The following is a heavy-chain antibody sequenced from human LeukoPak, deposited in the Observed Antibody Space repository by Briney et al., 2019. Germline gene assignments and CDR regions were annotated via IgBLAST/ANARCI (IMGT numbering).Heavy chain of an antibody. D-gene: IGHD3-22*01. Sequence: GGSLRLSCAASGFTFSSYAMHWVRQAPGKGLVWVAVISYDGSNKYYADSVKGRFTISRDNSKNTLYLQMNSLRAEDTAVYYCARVRMIADLDYFDYWGQGTLVTVSS. CDR3: ARVRMIADLDYFDY. J-gene: IGHJ4*02. CDR1: GFTFSSYA. V-gene: IGHV3-30*04. CDR2: ISYDGSNK.